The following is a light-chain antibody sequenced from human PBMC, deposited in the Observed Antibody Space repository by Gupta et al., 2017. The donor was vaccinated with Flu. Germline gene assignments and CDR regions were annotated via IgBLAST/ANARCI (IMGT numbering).Light chain of an antibody. J-gene: IGLJ3*02. CDR2: DDS. CDR1: HIGSKS. CDR3: QVWDINSANWV. Sequence: SYVLPQPPSASVADGQTARISCGGNHIGSKSVLWYQQKPGQAPVLVVYDDSDRPSGSPDRFSGANSVSPATLTISRVEAGDEADYFCQVWDINSANWVFGGGTKLTVL. V-gene: IGLV3-21*02.